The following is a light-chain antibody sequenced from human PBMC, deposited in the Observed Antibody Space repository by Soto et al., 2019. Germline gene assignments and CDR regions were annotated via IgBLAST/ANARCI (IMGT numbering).Light chain of an antibody. CDR2: GAS. CDR3: QQYSSSPWT. CDR1: QSVSSSY. V-gene: IGKV3-20*01. J-gene: IGKJ1*01. Sequence: EIVLTQSPGTLSLSPGARATLSCRANQSVSSSYLAWYQHKPGQAPRLLIYGASRRATGIPDRFSGSGSGTDFALTITGLEPGDVAVYYCQQYSSSPWTFGQGTKVEIK.